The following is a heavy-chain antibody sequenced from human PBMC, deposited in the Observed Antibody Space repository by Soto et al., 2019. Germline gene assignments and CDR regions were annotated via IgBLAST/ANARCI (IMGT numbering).Heavy chain of an antibody. V-gene: IGHV3-48*02. Sequence: EVQVAESGGGLVQPGGSLRLSCAASGFTFNRHSMNWVRQAPGKGLEWLSYISGGSKTILYADSVKGRFTISRDNANNSLYLPMNSLRDEDTAVYYCARDGRRGYDMDVWGHGTTVTVSS. J-gene: IGHJ6*02. CDR1: GFTFNRHS. D-gene: IGHD1-26*01. CDR3: ARDGRRGYDMDV. CDR2: ISGGSKTI.